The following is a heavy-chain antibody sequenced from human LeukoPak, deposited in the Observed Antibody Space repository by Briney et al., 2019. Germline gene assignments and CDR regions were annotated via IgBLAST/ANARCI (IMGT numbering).Heavy chain of an antibody. CDR1: GFTFSSYG. CDR3: ARDKEVGATRLDY. D-gene: IGHD1-26*01. Sequence: PGGSLRLSCAASGFTFSSYGMHWVRQAPGKGLEWVSYISSSGSTIYYADSVKGRFTISRDNAKNSLYLQMNSLRAEDTAVYYCARDKEVGATRLDYWGQGTLVTVSS. CDR2: ISSSGSTI. V-gene: IGHV3-48*04. J-gene: IGHJ4*02.